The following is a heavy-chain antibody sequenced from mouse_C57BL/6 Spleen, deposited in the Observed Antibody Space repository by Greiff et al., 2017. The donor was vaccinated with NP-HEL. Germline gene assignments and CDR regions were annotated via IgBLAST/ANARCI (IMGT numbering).Heavy chain of an antibody. CDR3: TTSDGYFGRFAY. Sequence: VQLQQSGAELVRPGASVKLSCTASGFNIKDDDMHWVKQRPEQGLEWIGWIDPENGDTEYASKFQGKATITADTSSNTAYLQLSSLTSEDTAVYYCTTSDGYFGRFAYWGQGTLVTVSA. CDR2: IDPENGDT. V-gene: IGHV14-4*01. D-gene: IGHD2-3*01. J-gene: IGHJ3*01. CDR1: GFNIKDDD.